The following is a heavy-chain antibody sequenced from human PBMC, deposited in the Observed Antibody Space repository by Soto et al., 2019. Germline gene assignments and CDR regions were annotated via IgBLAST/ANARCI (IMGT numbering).Heavy chain of an antibody. CDR3: AKRRGQQLVNWHFDV. Sequence: EVQLLESGGGLVQPGGSLRLSCAASGFTFSTHAMSWVRQAPGKGLEWVSDISSNGGGTFYADSVKGRFTISRDNSKNTLHLQMNSLRDEDTAIYYCAKRRGQQLVNWHFDVWGRGSLVSVPS. D-gene: IGHD6-13*01. CDR1: GFTFSTHA. V-gene: IGHV3-23*01. J-gene: IGHJ2*01. CDR2: ISSNGGGT.